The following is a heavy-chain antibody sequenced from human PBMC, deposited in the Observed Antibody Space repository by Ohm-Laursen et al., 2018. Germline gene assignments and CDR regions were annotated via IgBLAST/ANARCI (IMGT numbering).Heavy chain of an antibody. Sequence: GSLRLSCSASGFTFSTYDMNWVRQAPGKGLEWVSSITISSDYIYYADSVKGRFTISRDNAKDSLYLQMNSPRAEDTAVYYCARGMGSYFRIGYCDYWGQGTPVTVSS. D-gene: IGHD1-26*01. CDR2: ITISSDYI. CDR1: GFTFSTYD. J-gene: IGHJ4*02. CDR3: ARGMGSYFRIGYCDY. V-gene: IGHV3-21*01.